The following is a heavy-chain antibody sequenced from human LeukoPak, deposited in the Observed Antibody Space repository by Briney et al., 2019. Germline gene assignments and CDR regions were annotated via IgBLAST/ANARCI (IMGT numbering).Heavy chain of an antibody. CDR1: GGSISSYY. CDR2: IYYSGST. J-gene: IGHJ3*02. V-gene: IGHV4-59*01. Sequence: KPSETLSLTCTVSGGSISSYYWSWIRQPPGKGLEWIGYIYYSGSTSYNPSLKSRVTISVDTSKNQFSLKLSSVTAADTAVYYCARSSSSWDSDAFDIWGQGTMVTVSS. CDR3: ARSSSSWDSDAFDI. D-gene: IGHD6-13*01.